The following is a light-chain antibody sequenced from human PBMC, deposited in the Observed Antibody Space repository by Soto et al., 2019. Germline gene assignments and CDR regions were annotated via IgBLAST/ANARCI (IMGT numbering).Light chain of an antibody. V-gene: IGKV1-5*01. CDR2: EAS. CDR1: QSISSW. CDR3: QDYNSYWP. Sequence: DIQMTQSPSTLSASVGDRVTITCRASQSISSWLAWYQQKQGKAPKLLIYEASSWESGVPARFSGSGSGTHVTLSLSSLKPDDFETYDCQDYNSYWPFGQGKKLVI. J-gene: IGKJ1*01.